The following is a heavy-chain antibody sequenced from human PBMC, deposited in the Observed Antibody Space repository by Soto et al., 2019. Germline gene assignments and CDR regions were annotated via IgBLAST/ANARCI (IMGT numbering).Heavy chain of an antibody. Sequence: SETLSLTCAVSSGSISSSNWWSWVRQPPGKGLEWIGEIYHSGSTNYNPSLKSRVTISVDKSKNQFSLKLSSVTAADTAVYYCARLIAVAGRAYNWFDPWGQGTLVTV. D-gene: IGHD6-19*01. CDR1: SGSISSSNW. CDR3: ARLIAVAGRAYNWFDP. J-gene: IGHJ5*02. CDR2: IYHSGST. V-gene: IGHV4-4*02.